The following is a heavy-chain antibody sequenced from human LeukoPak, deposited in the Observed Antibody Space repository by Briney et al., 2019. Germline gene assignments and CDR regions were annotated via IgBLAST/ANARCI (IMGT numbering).Heavy chain of an antibody. D-gene: IGHD3-22*01. CDR3: ARDRYYESSGYYYSDY. CDR2: IYSGGST. V-gene: IGHV3-53*01. Sequence: PGGSLRLSCAASGFTVSSNYMSWVRQAPGKGLEWVSDIYSGGSTYYADFVKGRFTISIDNSKNTLYLQMNSLRAEDTAVYYCARDRYYESSGYYYSDYWGQGSLVTVSS. CDR1: GFTVSSNY. J-gene: IGHJ4*02.